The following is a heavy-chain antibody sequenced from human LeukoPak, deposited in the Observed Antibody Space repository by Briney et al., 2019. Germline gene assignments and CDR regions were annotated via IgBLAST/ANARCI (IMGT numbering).Heavy chain of an antibody. J-gene: IGHJ3*02. CDR3: ARDGELGSPADAFDI. CDR1: GFTFRSYW. CDR2: IKQDGSET. Sequence: GGSLRLSCAASGFTFRSYWMTWVRQYPGKGLEWVANIKQDGSETYYADSVKGRFTISRDNAKRSLYLQMNSLRAEDTAIYYCARDGELGSPADAFDIWGQGTMVTVSS. D-gene: IGHD1-26*01. V-gene: IGHV3-7*01.